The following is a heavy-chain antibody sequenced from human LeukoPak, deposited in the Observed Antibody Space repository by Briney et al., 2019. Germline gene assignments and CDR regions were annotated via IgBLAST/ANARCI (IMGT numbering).Heavy chain of an antibody. V-gene: IGHV1-46*01. Sequence: ASVKVSCKASGYTFTSYYMHWLRQAPGQGLEWMGIINPSGGSTNYAQKFQGRVTMTEDTSTDTAYMELSSLRSEDTAVYYCATALYYDILTGYYTPGYFQHWGQGTLVTVSS. CDR1: GYTFTSYY. CDR2: INPSGGST. J-gene: IGHJ1*01. CDR3: ATALYYDILTGYYTPGYFQH. D-gene: IGHD3-9*01.